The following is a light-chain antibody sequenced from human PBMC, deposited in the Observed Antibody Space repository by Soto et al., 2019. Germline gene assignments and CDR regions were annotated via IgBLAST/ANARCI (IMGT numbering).Light chain of an antibody. Sequence: DIQMTQSPSTLSASVGDRVTITCRASQSISRWLDWYQQKPGKAPKLLIYDASSLESGVPSRFSGSGSGTEFTLTISSLQPDEFATYYCQQYNSYPVTFGQGTKLEIK. CDR2: DAS. CDR1: QSISRW. J-gene: IGKJ2*01. V-gene: IGKV1-5*01. CDR3: QQYNSYPVT.